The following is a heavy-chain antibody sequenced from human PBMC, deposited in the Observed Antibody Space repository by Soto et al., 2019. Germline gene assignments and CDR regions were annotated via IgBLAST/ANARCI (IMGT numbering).Heavy chain of an antibody. V-gene: IGHV1-46*01. CDR2: INPSGGST. Sequence: ASVKVSCKASGYTFTSYYMHWVRQAPGQGLEWMGIINPSGGSTSYAQKFQGRVTMTRDTSTSTVYMELSSLRSEDTAVYYCARAPYCGGDCYSPPYDYWGQGTLVTVSS. D-gene: IGHD2-21*02. CDR1: GYTFTSYY. CDR3: ARAPYCGGDCYSPPYDY. J-gene: IGHJ4*02.